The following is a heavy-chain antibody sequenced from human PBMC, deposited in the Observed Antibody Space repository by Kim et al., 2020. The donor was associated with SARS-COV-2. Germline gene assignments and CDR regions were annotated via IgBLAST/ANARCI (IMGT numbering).Heavy chain of an antibody. D-gene: IGHD3-22*01. Sequence: KGRFTISRDNSKNTLYLQMNSLRAEDMAVYYCAKERYYDSSGYYSDYFDYWGQGTLVTVSS. V-gene: IGHV3-23*01. CDR3: AKERYYDSSGYYSDYFDY. J-gene: IGHJ4*02.